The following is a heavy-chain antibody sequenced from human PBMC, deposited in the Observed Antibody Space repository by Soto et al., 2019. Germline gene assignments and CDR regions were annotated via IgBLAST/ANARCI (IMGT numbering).Heavy chain of an antibody. CDR1: GFNFSSYS. CDR2: ISGSGIST. J-gene: IGHJ2*01. V-gene: IGHV3-23*01. CDR3: AKEPVGPDWYFDL. Sequence: GGSLRLSCAASGFNFSSYSMHWVRQAPGKGLEYVSVISGSGISTHYADSVKGRFTVSRDNSKNTLYLQMNSLRAEDTAVYNCAKEPVGPDWYFDLWGRGTLVTVSS.